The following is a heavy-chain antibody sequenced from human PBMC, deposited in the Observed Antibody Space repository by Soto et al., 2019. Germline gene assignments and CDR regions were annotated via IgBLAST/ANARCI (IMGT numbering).Heavy chain of an antibody. V-gene: IGHV1-3*01. CDR1: GGTFSSYA. Sequence: GASVKVSCKASGGTFSSYAISWVRQAPGQGLEWMGWINAGNGNTKYSQKFQGRVTITRDTSASTAYMELSSLRSEDTAVYYCARSIVVVTAADYWGQGTLVTVSS. D-gene: IGHD2-21*02. CDR2: INAGNGNT. J-gene: IGHJ4*02. CDR3: ARSIVVVTAADY.